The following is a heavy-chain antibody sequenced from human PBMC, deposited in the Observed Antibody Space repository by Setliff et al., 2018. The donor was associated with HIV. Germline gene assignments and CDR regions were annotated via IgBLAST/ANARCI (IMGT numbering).Heavy chain of an antibody. CDR1: GGPISGYY. J-gene: IGHJ6*02. CDR2: FYGSGSA. Sequence: SETLSLTCTVSGGPISGYYWSWVRQPAGKGPEWIGRFYGSGSANYNPSLQSRVTLSVDTSKNLVSLKLKSVTAADTAFYYCVRERRRSPLSYGLDVWGQGTTVTVSS. CDR3: VRERRRSPLSYGLDV. V-gene: IGHV4-4*07.